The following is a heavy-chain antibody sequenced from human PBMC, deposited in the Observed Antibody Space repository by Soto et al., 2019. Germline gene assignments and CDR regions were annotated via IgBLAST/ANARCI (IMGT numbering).Heavy chain of an antibody. V-gene: IGHV1-46*01. CDR2: LYPTSDRT. CDR3: AKEGGSANIGVGTSGFDA. Sequence: QEQLEQSGAEVKKPGASVKISCKTSGHTFANNFLHWVRQAPGQGLERRGVLYPTSDRTNCAPQAPGRVTTPRETSTTTVLVELSSLRSEDTAVYYCAKEGGSANIGVGTSGFDAWGQGTMVTVSS. CDR1: GHTFANNF. J-gene: IGHJ3*01. D-gene: IGHD1-1*01.